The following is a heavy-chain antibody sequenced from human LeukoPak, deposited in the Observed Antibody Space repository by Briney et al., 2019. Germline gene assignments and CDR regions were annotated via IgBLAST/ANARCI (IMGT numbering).Heavy chain of an antibody. V-gene: IGHV5-51*01. Sequence: KPGEFLKISCKGSGYSFTSYWIGWVRQMPGKGLEWMGIIYPGDSDTRYSPSFQGQVTISADKSISTAYLQWSSLKASDTAMYYCARRVDYSNYGPLNYFDYWGQGTLVTVSS. CDR1: GYSFTSYW. J-gene: IGHJ4*02. D-gene: IGHD4-11*01. CDR3: ARRVDYSNYGPLNYFDY. CDR2: IYPGDSDT.